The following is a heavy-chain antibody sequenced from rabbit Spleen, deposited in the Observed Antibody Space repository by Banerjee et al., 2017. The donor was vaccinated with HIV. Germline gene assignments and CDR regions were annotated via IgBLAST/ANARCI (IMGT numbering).Heavy chain of an antibody. J-gene: IGHJ6*01. CDR2: IDAGSSGFT. CDR1: GVSFSISSY. CDR3: ARDTASSFSSYGMDL. Sequence: QSLEESGGDLVKPGASLTLACTASGVSFSISSYMCWVRQAPGKGLEWIACIDAGSSGFTYFATWAKGRFAISKTSSTTVTLQMTRLTAADTATYFCARDTASSFSSYGMDLWGPGTLLTVS. V-gene: IGHV1S40*01. D-gene: IGHD8-1*01.